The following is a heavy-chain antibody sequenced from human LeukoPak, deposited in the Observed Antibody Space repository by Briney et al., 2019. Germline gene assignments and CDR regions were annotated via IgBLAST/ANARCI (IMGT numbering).Heavy chain of an antibody. CDR2: INHGGST. CDR1: GGSLSAYY. J-gene: IGHJ3*02. V-gene: IGHV4-34*01. CDR3: ARGMIVVVPDLNDAFDI. D-gene: IGHD3-22*01. Sequence: SETLSLTCAVYGGSLSAYYWTWIRQPPGKGLEWIGEINHGGSTNYNPSLKSRVTISVDTSKNQFSLKLSSATAADTAVYYCARGMIVVVPDLNDAFDIWGQGTMVTVSS.